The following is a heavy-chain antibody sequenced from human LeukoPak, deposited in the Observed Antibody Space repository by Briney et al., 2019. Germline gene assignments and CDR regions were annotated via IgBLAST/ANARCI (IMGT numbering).Heavy chain of an antibody. CDR3: ARTPSTYYYGSGSYYPPSYYYYYMDV. V-gene: IGHV1-18*01. Sequence: ASVKVSCKASGYTFTSYGISWVRQAPGQGLEWMGWISAYNGNTNYAQKLQGRVTMTTDTSTSTAYMELRSLRSDDTAVYYCARTPSTYYYGSGSYYPPSYYYYYMDVWGKGTTVTVSS. D-gene: IGHD3-10*01. J-gene: IGHJ6*03. CDR1: GYTFTSYG. CDR2: ISAYNGNT.